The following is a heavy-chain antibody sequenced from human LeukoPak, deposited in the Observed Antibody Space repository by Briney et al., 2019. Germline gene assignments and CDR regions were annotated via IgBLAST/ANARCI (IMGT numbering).Heavy chain of an antibody. CDR1: GYTFTSYD. V-gene: IGHV1-8*03. CDR3: ARASGSYADAFDI. J-gene: IGHJ3*02. D-gene: IGHD1-26*01. Sequence: ASVKVSCKASGYTFTSYDINWVRQATGQGLEWMGWMNPNSGNTGYAQKFQGRVTITRNTSISTAYMELSSLRSEDTAVYYCARASGSYADAFDIWGQGTMVTVSS. CDR2: MNPNSGNT.